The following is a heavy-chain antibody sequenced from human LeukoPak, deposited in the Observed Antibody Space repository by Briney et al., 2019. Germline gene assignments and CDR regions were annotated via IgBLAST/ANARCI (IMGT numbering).Heavy chain of an antibody. V-gene: IGHV4-39*01. CDR3: TRGLVGLDY. CDR2: IYYSGST. D-gene: IGHD2-21*01. Sequence: SETLSLTCTVSGASISSSTDYWGWIRQPPGKGLEWIANIYYSGSTYYNPSLKSRVTISVDTSKNQFSLKLSSVTAADTAVYYCTRGLVGLDYWGQGTLVTVSS. J-gene: IGHJ4*02. CDR1: GASISSSTDY.